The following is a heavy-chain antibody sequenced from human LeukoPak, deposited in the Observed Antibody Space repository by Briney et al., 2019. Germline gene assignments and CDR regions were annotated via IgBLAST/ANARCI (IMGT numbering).Heavy chain of an antibody. D-gene: IGHD3-9*01. J-gene: IGHJ3*01. CDR1: GFTFSSYA. V-gene: IGHV3-30-3*01. CDR2: ISYDGSNK. Sequence: PGGSLRLSCAASGFTFSSYAMHWVRQAPGKGLEWVAVISYDGSNKYYADSVKGRFTISRDNSKNTLYLQMNSLRAEDTAVYYCARDFDAVWGQGTMVTVSS. CDR3: ARDFDAV.